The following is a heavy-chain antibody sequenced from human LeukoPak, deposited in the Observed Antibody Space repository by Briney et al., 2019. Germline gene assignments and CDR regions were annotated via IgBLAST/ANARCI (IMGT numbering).Heavy chain of an antibody. CDR3: ARDFPWSGYSTPPALDY. CDR2: IKQDGSEK. V-gene: IGHV3-7*01. J-gene: IGHJ4*02. D-gene: IGHD3-3*01. CDR1: GFTFSSYW. Sequence: GGSLRLSCAASGFTFSSYWMSWVRQAPGKGLEWVANIKQDGSEKYYVDSVKGRFTISRDNAKNSLYLQMNSLRAEDTAVYYCARDFPWSGYSTPPALDYWGQGTLVTVSS.